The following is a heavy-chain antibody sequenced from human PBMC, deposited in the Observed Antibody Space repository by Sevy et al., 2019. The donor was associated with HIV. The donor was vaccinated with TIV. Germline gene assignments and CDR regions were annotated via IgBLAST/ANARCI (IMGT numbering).Heavy chain of an antibody. CDR1: GFTFSNYW. Sequence: GGSLRLSCAGSGFTFSNYWMSWVRQAPGKGLEWVANIKRDGSEKYYEASVKGRFTISRDNAKTSLYLQMNSLRVEDTAVYYCARDCSSASCLWGMDVWGQGTMVTVSS. J-gene: IGHJ6*02. V-gene: IGHV3-7*03. D-gene: IGHD2-2*01. CDR3: ARDCSSASCLWGMDV. CDR2: IKRDGSEK.